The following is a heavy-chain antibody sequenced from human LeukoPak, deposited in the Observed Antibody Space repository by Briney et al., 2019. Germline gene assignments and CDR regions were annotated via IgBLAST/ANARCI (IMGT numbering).Heavy chain of an antibody. CDR1: GYTFTSYG. CDR2: ISAYNGNT. V-gene: IGHV1-18*01. J-gene: IGHJ4*02. Sequence: ASVKVSCKASGYTFTSYGISWVRQAPGQGLEWMEWISAYNGNTNYAQKLQGRVTMTTDTSTSTAYMELRSLRSDDTAVYYCARALVGATSYPFDYWGQGTLVTVSS. CDR3: ARALVGATSYPFDY. D-gene: IGHD1-26*01.